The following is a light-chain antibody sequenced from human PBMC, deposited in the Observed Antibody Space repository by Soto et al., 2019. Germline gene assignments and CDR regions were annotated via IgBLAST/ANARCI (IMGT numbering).Light chain of an antibody. J-gene: IGLJ1*01. CDR2: EGS. Sequence: QSALTQPVSVSGSPGQSITISCTGTSSDVGGFNLVSWYQQHPGKAPQLMIYEGSERPSGVSDRFSGSKSGNTASLTISGLQAADEADYYCCSYAGSSTYVFGTGTKVTVL. CDR3: CSYAGSSTYV. V-gene: IGLV2-23*01. CDR1: SSDVGGFNL.